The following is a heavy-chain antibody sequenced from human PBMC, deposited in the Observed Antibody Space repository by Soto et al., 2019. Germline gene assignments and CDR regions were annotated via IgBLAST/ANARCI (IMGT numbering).Heavy chain of an antibody. CDR2: INPNSGGT. D-gene: IGHD5-12*01. Sequence: ASVKVSCKASGYTVTGYYMHWVRQAPGQGLEWMGWINPNSGGTNYAQKFQGRVTMTRDTSISTAYMELSRLRSDDTAVYYCARVEMATTTYYYYYYGMDVWGQGTTVTVS. CDR3: ARVEMATTTYYYYYYGMDV. CDR1: GYTVTGYY. V-gene: IGHV1-2*02. J-gene: IGHJ6*01.